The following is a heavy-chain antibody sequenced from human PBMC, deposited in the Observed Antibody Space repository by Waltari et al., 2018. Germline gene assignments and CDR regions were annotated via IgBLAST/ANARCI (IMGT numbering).Heavy chain of an antibody. Sequence: QVQLQQWGAGLLKPSETLSLTCAVYGGSFSGYYWRWIRQPPGKGREWIGEINHSGSTNYNPSLKSRVTISVDTSKNQFSLKLSSVTAADTAVYYCARTLPRGYCSSTSCYRSWFDPWGQGTLVTVSS. CDR2: INHSGST. V-gene: IGHV4-34*01. CDR1: GGSFSGYY. D-gene: IGHD2-2*01. J-gene: IGHJ5*02. CDR3: ARTLPRGYCSSTSCYRSWFDP.